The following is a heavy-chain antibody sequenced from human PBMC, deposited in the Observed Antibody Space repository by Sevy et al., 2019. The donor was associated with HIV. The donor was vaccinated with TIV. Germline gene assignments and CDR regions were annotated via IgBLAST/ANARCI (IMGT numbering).Heavy chain of an antibody. CDR1: GGSISSGGYS. V-gene: IGHV4-30-2*01. CDR2: IYHSGST. D-gene: IGHD4-4*01. J-gene: IGHJ6*02. CDR3: ARDSYSNYRRTYGMDV. Sequence: SETLSLTCAVSGGSISSGGYSWSWIRQPPGKGLEWIVYIYHSGSTYYNPSLKSRVTISVDRSKNQFSLKLSSVTAADTAVYYCARDSYSNYRRTYGMDVWGQGTTVTVSS.